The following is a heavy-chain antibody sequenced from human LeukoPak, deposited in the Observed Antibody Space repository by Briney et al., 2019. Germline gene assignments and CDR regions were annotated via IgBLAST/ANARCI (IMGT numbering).Heavy chain of an antibody. V-gene: IGHV4-59*01. D-gene: IGHD5-24*01. J-gene: IGHJ4*02. Sequence: ETLSLTCTVSGGSISSYYWSWIRQPPGKGLEWIGYIYYSGSTNYNPSLKSRVTISVDTSKNQFSLKLSSVTAADTAVYYCARVGDGYTFDYWGQGTLVTVSS. CDR3: ARVGDGYTFDY. CDR1: GGSISSYY. CDR2: IYYSGST.